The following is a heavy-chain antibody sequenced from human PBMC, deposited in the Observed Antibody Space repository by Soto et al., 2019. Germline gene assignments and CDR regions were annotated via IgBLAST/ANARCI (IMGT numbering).Heavy chain of an antibody. Sequence: PGGSLRLSCSASGFTFISYEMNWVRQAPGKGLEWVSYISDSGRTIYYADSVKGRFTVSRDDAQNSVYLQMDSLRAEDTAVYYCARDLLHYDFWSGYSAYFYYGMDVWGPGTTVTVSS. J-gene: IGHJ6*02. CDR3: ARDLLHYDFWSGYSAYFYYGMDV. CDR2: ISDSGRTI. D-gene: IGHD3-3*01. V-gene: IGHV3-48*03. CDR1: GFTFISYE.